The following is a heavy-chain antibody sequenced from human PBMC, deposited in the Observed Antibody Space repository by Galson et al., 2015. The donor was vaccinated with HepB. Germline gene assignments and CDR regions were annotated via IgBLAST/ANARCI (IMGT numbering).Heavy chain of an antibody. CDR3: ARDTGYYGSGSYLDY. CDR1: GFTFSSYA. D-gene: IGHD3-10*01. CDR2: ISYDGSNK. J-gene: IGHJ4*02. Sequence: SLRLSCAASGFTFSSYAMHWVRQAPGKGLEWVAVISYDGSNKYYADSVKGRFTISRDNSKNTLYLQMNSLRAEDTAVYYCARDTGYYGSGSYLDYWGQGTLVTVSS. V-gene: IGHV3-30-3*01.